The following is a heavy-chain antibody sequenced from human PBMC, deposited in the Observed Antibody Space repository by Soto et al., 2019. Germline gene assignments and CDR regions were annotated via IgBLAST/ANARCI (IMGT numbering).Heavy chain of an antibody. Sequence: RASVKVSCKASGYTFTSYYMHWVRQAPGQGLEWMGIINPSGGSTSYAQKFQGGVTMTRDTSTSTVYMELSSLRSEDTAVYYCARARTAVAEYLYWGQGTLVTVSS. D-gene: IGHD6-19*01. CDR2: INPSGGST. J-gene: IGHJ4*02. CDR1: GYTFTSYY. V-gene: IGHV1-46*01. CDR3: ARARTAVAEYLY.